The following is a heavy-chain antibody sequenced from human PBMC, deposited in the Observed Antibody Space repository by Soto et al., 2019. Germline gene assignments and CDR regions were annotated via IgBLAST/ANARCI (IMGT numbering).Heavy chain of an antibody. CDR3: ARDSSGLLWFERPCFDP. Sequence: ASVKVSCKASGYTFTGYYMHWVRQAPGQGLEWMGWINPNSGGTNYAQKFQGRVTMTRDTSISTAYMELSRLRSDDTAVYYCARDSSGLLWFERPCFDPWGQGTLVTVSS. CDR2: INPNSGGT. J-gene: IGHJ5*02. V-gene: IGHV1-2*02. D-gene: IGHD3-10*01. CDR1: GYTFTGYY.